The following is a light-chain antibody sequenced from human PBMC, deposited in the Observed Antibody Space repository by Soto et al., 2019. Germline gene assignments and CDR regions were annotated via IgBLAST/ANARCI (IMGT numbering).Light chain of an antibody. V-gene: IGLV1-40*01. Sequence: QSVLTQPPSVSGAPGQRVTISCTGSSSNIGAGYDVHWYQQLPGTAPKLLIYGNSNRPSGVPDRFSGSKSGTSASLAITGLQAVDEADYSCQSYDSGLRGSVFGGGTKVTAL. J-gene: IGLJ2*01. CDR3: QSYDSGLRGSV. CDR1: SSNIGAGYD. CDR2: GNS.